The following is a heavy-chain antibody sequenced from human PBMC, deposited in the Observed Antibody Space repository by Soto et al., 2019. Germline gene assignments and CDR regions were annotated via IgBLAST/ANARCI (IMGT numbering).Heavy chain of an antibody. CDR2: ISYDGSNK. D-gene: IGHD3-3*01. V-gene: IGHV3-30-3*01. CDR1: GFTFSSYA. CDR3: ARDDHTDDSRLGDAFDI. Sequence: QVQLVESGGGVVQPGRSLRLSCAASGFTFSSYAMHWVRQAPGKGLEWVAVISYDGSNKYYADSVKGRFTISRDNSKNTLYLQMNSLRAEDTAVYYCARDDHTDDSRLGDAFDIWGQGTMVTVSS. J-gene: IGHJ3*02.